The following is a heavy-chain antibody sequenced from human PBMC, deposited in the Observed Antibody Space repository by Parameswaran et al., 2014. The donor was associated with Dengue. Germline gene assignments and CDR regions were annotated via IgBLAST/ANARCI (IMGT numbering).Heavy chain of an antibody. J-gene: IGHJ4*02. D-gene: IGHD3-3*01. CDR3: ARERVIYDFWSGHPVDY. V-gene: IGHV1-18*01. CDR2: ISAYNGNT. CDR1: GYTFTSCG. Sequence: PGASVKVSCKASGYTFTSCGISWVRQAPGQGLEWMGWISAYNGNTNYAQKLQGRVTMTTDTSTSTAYMELRSLRSDDTAVYYCARERVIYDFWSGHPVDYWGQGTLGTVSS.